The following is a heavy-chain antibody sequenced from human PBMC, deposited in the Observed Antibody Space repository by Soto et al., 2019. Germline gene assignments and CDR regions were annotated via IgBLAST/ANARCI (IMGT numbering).Heavy chain of an antibody. V-gene: IGHV3-11*01. CDR2: ISSSGTDT. D-gene: IGHD6-13*01. Sequence: QVQLVESGGGLVRPGGSLRLSCAASGFTFRDYDMSWIRQAPGKGLEWVSCISSSGTDTYYADSVKGRFTISRDNAKNSLYEEMNRLRVEDSAVYYCARKGPRAAPPNYWGQGTLVTVSS. CDR1: GFTFRDYD. CDR3: ARKGPRAAPPNY. J-gene: IGHJ4*02.